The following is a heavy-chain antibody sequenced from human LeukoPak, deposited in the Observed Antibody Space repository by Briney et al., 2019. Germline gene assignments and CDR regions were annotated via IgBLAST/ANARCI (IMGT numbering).Heavy chain of an antibody. V-gene: IGHV3-23*01. CDR1: GFPLSSYA. CDR3: LYGYRIAHY. CDR2: ISGSGGST. Sequence: GGSLRLSCAASGFPLSSYAMSWVRQAPGKGLEWVSAISGSGGSTYYADSVKGRFTISRDNSKNTLYLQMNSLRTEDTAVYFCLYGYRIAHYWGQGTLVTVSS. J-gene: IGHJ4*02. D-gene: IGHD5-18*01.